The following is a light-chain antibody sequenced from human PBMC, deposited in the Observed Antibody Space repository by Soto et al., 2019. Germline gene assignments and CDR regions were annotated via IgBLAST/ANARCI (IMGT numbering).Light chain of an antibody. Sequence: EIVLTQSPGTLSLSPGERATLSCRASKPIGRSSLAWYQQKPGQAPRLLIYLASRRAPGIPDRFSGSGSWTDFTLTISRLEPEDFAVYYCHQFGSSPLDTFGPGTKVEIK. V-gene: IGKV3-20*01. CDR2: LAS. J-gene: IGKJ3*01. CDR1: KPIGRSS. CDR3: HQFGSSPLDT.